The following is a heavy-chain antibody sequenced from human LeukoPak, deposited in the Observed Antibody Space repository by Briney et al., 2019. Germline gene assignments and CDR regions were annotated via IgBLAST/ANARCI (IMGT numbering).Heavy chain of an antibody. CDR3: AKDSVAGTGPEY. V-gene: IGHV3-30*18. J-gene: IGHJ4*02. Sequence: PGGSLRLSCAASGFTFSSYGMHWVRQAPGKGLEWVAVISYDGSNKYYADSVKGRFTISRDNSKNTLYLQMNSLRAEDTAVYYRAKDSVAGTGPEYWGQGTLVTVS. CDR1: GFTFSSYG. CDR2: ISYDGSNK. D-gene: IGHD6-19*01.